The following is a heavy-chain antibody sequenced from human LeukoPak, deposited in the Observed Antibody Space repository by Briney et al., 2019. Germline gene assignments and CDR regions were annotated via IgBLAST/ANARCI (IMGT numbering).Heavy chain of an antibody. CDR2: ISYDGSNK. Sequence: PGRSLRLSCAASGFTFSSYAMHWVRQAPGKGLEWVAVISYDGSNKYYADSVKGRFTISRDNSKNTLYLQMNSLRAEDTAVYYCARALVHQLLTDYWGQGTLVTVSS. V-gene: IGHV3-30-3*01. D-gene: IGHD2-2*01. CDR1: GFTFSSYA. CDR3: ARALVHQLLTDY. J-gene: IGHJ4*02.